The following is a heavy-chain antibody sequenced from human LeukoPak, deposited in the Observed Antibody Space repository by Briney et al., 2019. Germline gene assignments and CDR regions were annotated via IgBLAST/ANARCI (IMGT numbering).Heavy chain of an antibody. Sequence: GGSLRLSCAASGFTFSSYAMNWVRQAPGKGLEWVSFISGSGGSTYHVDSVKGRFTISRDNSKNTLYLQMNSLRAEDTAVYYCAKTPYVDIRMVTFDYWGQGALVTVFS. V-gene: IGHV3-23*01. CDR1: GFTFSSYA. D-gene: IGHD5-18*01. CDR2: ISGSGGST. CDR3: AKTPYVDIRMVTFDY. J-gene: IGHJ4*02.